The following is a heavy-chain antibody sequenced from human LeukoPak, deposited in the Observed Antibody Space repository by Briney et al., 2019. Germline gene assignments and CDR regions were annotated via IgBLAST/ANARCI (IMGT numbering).Heavy chain of an antibody. CDR3: ATEKYTTPYYYFYMDV. J-gene: IGHJ6*03. Sequence: SVKVSCKASGSTFLRSTIQWVRQARGRRLEWIGWIVVGSGNTYYAQKFQERVTLTRDMSTSTAYMELSSLRSDDTAVYYCATEKYTTPYYYFYMDVWGKGTTVTVSS. D-gene: IGHD1-26*01. CDR2: IVVGSGNT. V-gene: IGHV1-58*02. CDR1: GSTFLRST.